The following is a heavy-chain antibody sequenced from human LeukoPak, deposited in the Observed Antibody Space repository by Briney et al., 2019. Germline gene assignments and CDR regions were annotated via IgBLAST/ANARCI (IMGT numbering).Heavy chain of an antibody. Sequence: GGSLRLSCVASGFTFSSYAMHWVRQAPGKGLEWVADISYDGSNKYYADSVKGRFTISRDNSKNTLYLEMSSLRPEDTAVYYYARDLRWLQDSDYWGQGTLVTVSS. CDR3: ARDLRWLQDSDY. D-gene: IGHD5-24*01. V-gene: IGHV3-30*04. CDR1: GFTFSSYA. J-gene: IGHJ4*02. CDR2: ISYDGSNK.